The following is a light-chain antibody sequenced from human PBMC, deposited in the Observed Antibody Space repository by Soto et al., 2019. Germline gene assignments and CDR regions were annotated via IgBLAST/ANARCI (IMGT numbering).Light chain of an antibody. CDR3: SSYISSSTFVV. CDR2: EVS. J-gene: IGLJ2*01. Sequence: QSALTQPASVSGSPGQSITISCTGTSSDVGNYNYVSWYQQHPGKAPKLMIYEVSNRPSGVSNRFSGSKSGNTASLTISGLQAEDEADYYCSSYISSSTFVVFGGGTKLTVL. V-gene: IGLV2-14*01. CDR1: SSDVGNYNY.